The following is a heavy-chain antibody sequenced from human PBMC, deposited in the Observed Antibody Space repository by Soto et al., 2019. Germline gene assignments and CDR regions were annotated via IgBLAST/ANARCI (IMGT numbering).Heavy chain of an antibody. Sequence: PGESLKISCKGSGYSFTSYWISWVRQMPGKGLEWMGRMDPSESYTNYGPSFQGHVTLSVDKSISTAYLQWSSLKASDTAMYYCAALYCSSTNCYEPGPYHYGMDVWGQGTTVTVSS. D-gene: IGHD2-2*01. V-gene: IGHV5-10-1*01. J-gene: IGHJ6*02. CDR3: AALYCSSTNCYEPGPYHYGMDV. CDR1: GYSFTSYW. CDR2: MDPSESYT.